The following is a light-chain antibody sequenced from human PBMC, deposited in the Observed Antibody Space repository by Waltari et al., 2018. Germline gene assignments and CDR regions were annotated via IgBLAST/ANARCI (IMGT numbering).Light chain of an antibody. CDR3: QKYDRLPAT. V-gene: IGKV3-20*01. J-gene: IGKJ1*01. CDR2: ETS. Sequence: EIVLTQSPGTLSLSPGERAPLSCRASHSVRKSLAWYQQKPDQAPRLLIYETSRRATGIPDRFSGSGFGTDFSLTISSLDPEDFAVYFCQKYDRLPATFGQGTRVEIK. CDR1: HSVRKS.